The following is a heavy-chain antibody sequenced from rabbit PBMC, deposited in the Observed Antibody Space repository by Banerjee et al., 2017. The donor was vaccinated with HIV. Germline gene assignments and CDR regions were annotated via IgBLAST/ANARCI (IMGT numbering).Heavy chain of an antibody. Sequence: VRQAPGKGLGWIACINAVTGRAVYASWAIGRFTFSKTSSTTVTLQMTSLTAADTATYFCVREAGYGGYGDGNLWGQGTLVTVS. J-gene: IGHJ4*01. D-gene: IGHD6-1*01. V-gene: IGHV1S40*01. CDR2: INAVTGRA. CDR3: VREAGYGGYGDGNL.